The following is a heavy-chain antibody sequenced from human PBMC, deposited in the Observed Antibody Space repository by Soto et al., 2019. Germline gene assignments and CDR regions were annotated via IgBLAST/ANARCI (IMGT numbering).Heavy chain of an antibody. V-gene: IGHV4-34*01. D-gene: IGHD2-21*02. Sequence: QVQLQQWGAGLLKPSETLSLTCAVYGGSFSGYYWSWIRQPPGKGLEWIGEINHSGSTNYNPSLKSRVTISVVTSKNQFSLKLSTVTAADTAVYYCASYDSYGKASDYWGQGTLVTVSS. CDR2: INHSGST. J-gene: IGHJ4*02. CDR3: ASYDSYGKASDY. CDR1: GGSFSGYY.